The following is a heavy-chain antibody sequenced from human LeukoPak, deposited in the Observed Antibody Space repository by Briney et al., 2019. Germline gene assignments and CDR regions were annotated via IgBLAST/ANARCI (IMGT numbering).Heavy chain of an antibody. D-gene: IGHD2-8*01. J-gene: IGHJ6*02. CDR3: ARDGHCTNGVCHYNGMDV. Sequence: ASVTVSCTASGYTFTSYGISWVRQAPGQGLEWMGWISAYNGNTNYAQKLQGRVTMTTDTSTSTAYMELRSLRSDDTAVYYCARDGHCTNGVCHYNGMDVWGQGTTVTVSS. V-gene: IGHV1-18*01. CDR2: ISAYNGNT. CDR1: GYTFTSYG.